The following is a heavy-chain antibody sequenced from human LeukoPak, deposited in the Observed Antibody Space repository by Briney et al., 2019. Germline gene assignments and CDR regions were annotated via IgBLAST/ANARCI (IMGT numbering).Heavy chain of an antibody. CDR1: GFTFSSYE. CDR3: ARDPPGYSSGWYLFDY. V-gene: IGHV3-48*03. Sequence: GGPLRLSCAASGFTFSSYEMNWVRQAPGKGLEWVSYISSSGSTIYYADSVKGRFTISRDNAKNSLYLQMNSLRAEDTAVYYCARDPPGYSSGWYLFDYWGQGTLVTVSS. J-gene: IGHJ4*02. CDR2: ISSSGSTI. D-gene: IGHD6-19*01.